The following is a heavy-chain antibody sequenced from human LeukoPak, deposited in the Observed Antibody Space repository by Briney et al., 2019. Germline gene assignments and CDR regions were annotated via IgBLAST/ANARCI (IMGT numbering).Heavy chain of an antibody. Sequence: ASVKVSCKASGYTFTGYYMHWVRQAPGQGLEWMGWINPNSGGTNYAQEFQGRVTMTRDTSISTAYMELSRLRSDDTAVYYCARGSVYYDFWSGYGDYWGQGTLVTVSS. V-gene: IGHV1-2*02. CDR3: ARGSVYYDFWSGYGDY. J-gene: IGHJ4*02. CDR1: GYTFTGYY. CDR2: INPNSGGT. D-gene: IGHD3-3*01.